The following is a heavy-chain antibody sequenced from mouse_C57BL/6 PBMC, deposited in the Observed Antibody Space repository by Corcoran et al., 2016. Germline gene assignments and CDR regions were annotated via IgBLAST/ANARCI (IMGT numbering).Heavy chain of an antibody. CDR2: IYPGSGNT. CDR3: ARQQIYYGNPYAMDY. D-gene: IGHD2-1*01. Sequence: QIQLQQSGPELVKPGASVKISCKASGYTFTDYYINWVKQRPGQGLEWIGWIYPGSGNTKYNEKFKGKATLTVDTSSSTAYMQLSSLTAEDSAVYFCARQQIYYGNPYAMDYWGQGTSVTVSS. V-gene: IGHV1-84*01. CDR1: GYTFTDYY. J-gene: IGHJ4*01.